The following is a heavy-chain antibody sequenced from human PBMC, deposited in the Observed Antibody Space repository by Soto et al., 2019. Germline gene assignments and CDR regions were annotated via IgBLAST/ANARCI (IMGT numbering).Heavy chain of an antibody. CDR3: ARDAIAAAGTVDY. J-gene: IGHJ4*02. CDR2: ISSSSSYI. D-gene: IGHD6-13*01. CDR1: GFTFSSYS. V-gene: IGHV3-21*01. Sequence: GGSLRLSCAASGFTFSSYSMNWVRQAPGTGLEWVSSISSSSSYIYYADSVKGRFTISRDNAKNSLYLQMNSLRAEDTAVYYCARDAIAAAGTVDYWGQGTLVTVSS.